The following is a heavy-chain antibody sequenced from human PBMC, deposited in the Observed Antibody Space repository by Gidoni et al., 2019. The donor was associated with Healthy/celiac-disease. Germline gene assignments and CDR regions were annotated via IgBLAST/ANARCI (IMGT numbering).Heavy chain of an antibody. V-gene: IGHV3-7*03. J-gene: IGHJ5*02. CDR3: AREYYYDSSGQTFDP. CDR1: GFTFSSYW. Sequence: EVQLVESGGGLVQPGGSLRLSCAASGFTFSSYWMSWVRQAPGKGLEWVANIKQDGSEKYYVDSVKGRFTISRDNAKNSLYLQMNSLRAEDTAVYYCAREYYYDSSGQTFDPWGQGTLVTVSS. CDR2: IKQDGSEK. D-gene: IGHD3-22*01.